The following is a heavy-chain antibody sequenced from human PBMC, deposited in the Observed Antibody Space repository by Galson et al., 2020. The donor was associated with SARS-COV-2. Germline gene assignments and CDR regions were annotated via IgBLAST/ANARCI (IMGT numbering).Heavy chain of an antibody. CDR1: GFTFRSYA. D-gene: IGHD3-3*01. Sequence: GESLKISCAASGFTFRSYAINWVRQSPGKGLEWVSTTIPRGSGGNTYHTNSVKGRFTISRDDSKSTVYLEMNSLTAEDTALYYCVKSGGPTSNDFWSGYRDAFDIWGQGTTVTVSS. CDR2: TIPRGSGGNT. V-gene: IGHV3-23*01. J-gene: IGHJ3*02. CDR3: VKSGGPTSNDFWSGYRDAFDI.